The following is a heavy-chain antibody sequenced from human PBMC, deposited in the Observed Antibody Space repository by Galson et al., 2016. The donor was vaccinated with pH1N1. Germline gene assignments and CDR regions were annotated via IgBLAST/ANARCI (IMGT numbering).Heavy chain of an antibody. CDR2: IDYSGNNI. J-gene: IGHJ5*02. CDR3: ARDQALSHPGPPDL. Sequence: SLRLSCAASGFIFSDYSMNWVRQAPGKGLEWVSYIDYSGNNIYYADSVKGRFTISRDNAKNSLYLQMNSLRAEDTAIYYCARDQALSHPGPPDLWGQGTLVTVSS. V-gene: IGHV3-11*01. CDR1: GFIFSDYS.